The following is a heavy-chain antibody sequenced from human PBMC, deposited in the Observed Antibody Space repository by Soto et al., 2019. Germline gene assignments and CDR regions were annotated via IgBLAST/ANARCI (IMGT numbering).Heavy chain of an antibody. J-gene: IGHJ4*02. CDR1: GGSVSSGHYY. Sequence: QVQLQESGPGLVRPSETLSLTCTVSGGSVSSGHYYWRWSRQPPGKGLEWIGYISYTGSTNYNPSLKSRFTISVDTSKNQFSLKMNSVTAADTAVSYCARSGAGSGWLGGQGTLVTVSS. CDR3: ARSGAGSGWL. D-gene: IGHD6-19*01. CDR2: ISYTGST. V-gene: IGHV4-61*01.